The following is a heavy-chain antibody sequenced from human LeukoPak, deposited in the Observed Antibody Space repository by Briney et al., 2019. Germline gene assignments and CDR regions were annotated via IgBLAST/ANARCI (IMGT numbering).Heavy chain of an antibody. CDR3: AKNSGGTCYSHLDY. CDR2: ISGSGGST. Sequence: PGGSLRPSCAASGFTFSSYGITWVRQAPGKGLGWVSGISGSGGSTYYEDSVEGRFTNSRDNSKNTPYLQMNSLRAEDTAVYYCAKNSGGTCYSHLDYWGQGTLVTVSS. CDR1: GFTFSSYG. J-gene: IGHJ4*02. D-gene: IGHD2-15*01. V-gene: IGHV3-23*01.